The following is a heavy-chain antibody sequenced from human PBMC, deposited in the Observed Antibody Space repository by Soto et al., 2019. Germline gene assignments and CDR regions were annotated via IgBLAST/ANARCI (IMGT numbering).Heavy chain of an antibody. V-gene: IGHV3-23*01. CDR1: VFTFSSYA. CDR3: ARGGYCSSTSCYSHYYYMDV. Sequence: GGSLRLSCAASVFTFSSYAMSWVRQAPGKGLEWVSAISGSGGSTYYADSVKGRFTISRDNAKNTLYLQMNSLRAEDTAVYYCARGGYCSSTSCYSHYYYMDVWGKGTTVTVSS. J-gene: IGHJ6*03. CDR2: ISGSGGST. D-gene: IGHD2-2*01.